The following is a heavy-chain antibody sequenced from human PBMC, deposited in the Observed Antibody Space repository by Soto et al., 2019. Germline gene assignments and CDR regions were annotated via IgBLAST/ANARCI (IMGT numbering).Heavy chain of an antibody. CDR2: ISTYNGNT. CDR1: GYTFITYG. V-gene: IGHV1-18*01. J-gene: IGHJ4*02. D-gene: IGHD3-3*01. CDR3: ARGPSVFYFDY. Sequence: GASVKVSCKASGYTFITYGVSWVRQAPGQGLDWLGWISTYNGNTRYAERLQGRVTMTTDTTTNTAYMELRNLRSDDTAVYYCARGPSVFYFDYWGQGALVTVSS.